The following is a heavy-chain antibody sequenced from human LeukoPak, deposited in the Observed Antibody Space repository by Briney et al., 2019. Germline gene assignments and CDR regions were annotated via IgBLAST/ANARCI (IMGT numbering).Heavy chain of an antibody. Sequence: SETLSLTCTLSGGSISSSSYYWGWLRQPPGRGLEWIGSIYYSGSTYYNPSLKSRVTISVDTSKNQFSLKLSSVTAADTAVYYCARVPRGVAVAGTRKYYFDYWGQGTLVTVSS. V-gene: IGHV4-39*01. CDR3: ARVPRGVAVAGTRKYYFDY. J-gene: IGHJ4*02. CDR2: IYYSGST. CDR1: GGSISSSSYY. D-gene: IGHD6-19*01.